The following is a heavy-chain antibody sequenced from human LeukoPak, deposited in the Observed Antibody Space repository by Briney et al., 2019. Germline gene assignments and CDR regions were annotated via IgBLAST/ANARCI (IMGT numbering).Heavy chain of an antibody. CDR1: GFSFSDSW. CDR3: ATYKSWVAGDV. V-gene: IGHV3-7*01. J-gene: IGHJ6*02. Sequence: GGCLRLSCAASGFSFSDSWMSWVRQAPGKGPEWVANIKEDESQEHYADSVKGRFTVSRDNAKNSLFLQMNSLRVEDTAVYYCATYKSWVAGDVWGQGTTVSVSS. D-gene: IGHD6-13*01. CDR2: IKEDESQE.